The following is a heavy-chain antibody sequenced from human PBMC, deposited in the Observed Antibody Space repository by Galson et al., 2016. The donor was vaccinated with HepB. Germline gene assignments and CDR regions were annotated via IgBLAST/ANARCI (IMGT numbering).Heavy chain of an antibody. J-gene: IGHJ3*02. D-gene: IGHD6-6*01. Sequence: SVKVSCKASGGSFSTYTTSWLRQAPGQGPEWMGGIVPIFGAANYAQKFQGRVTMTADESTSTAYMELTSLSSEDPAVYYCARDRPGIAALLAFDMWGQGTMVTVSS. CDR2: IVPIFGAA. CDR1: GGSFSTYT. CDR3: ARDRPGIAALLAFDM. V-gene: IGHV1-69*13.